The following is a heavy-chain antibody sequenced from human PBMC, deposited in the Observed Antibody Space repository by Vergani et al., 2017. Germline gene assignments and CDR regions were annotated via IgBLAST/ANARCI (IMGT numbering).Heavy chain of an antibody. CDR3: ARAGYNWNYHDAFDI. D-gene: IGHD1-7*01. J-gene: IGHJ3*02. CDR2: ISADNGNT. CDR1: GYTFTSYG. Sequence: QVQLVQSGAEVKKPGASVKVSCKASGYTFTSYGISWVRQAPGQGLEGMGGISADNGNTNYAQKLQGRVTMTTDTSTSTAYMELRSLRSDDTAVDYCARAGYNWNYHDAFDIWGQGTMVTVSS. V-gene: IGHV1-18*04.